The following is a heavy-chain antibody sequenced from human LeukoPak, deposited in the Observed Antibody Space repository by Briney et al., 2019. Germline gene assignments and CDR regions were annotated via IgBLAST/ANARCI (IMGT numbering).Heavy chain of an antibody. CDR1: GFTFSDYY. Sequence: PGGSLRLSCAASGFTFSDYYMNWIRQAPGKGLEWVSYISSSSSYTNYADSVKGRFTISRDNAKNSLYLQMNSLRAEDTAVYYCVRDLGGDSYGYVHYGMDVWGKGTTVTVSS. CDR3: VRDLGGDSYGYVHYGMDV. D-gene: IGHD5-18*01. V-gene: IGHV3-11*06. J-gene: IGHJ6*04. CDR2: ISSSSSYT.